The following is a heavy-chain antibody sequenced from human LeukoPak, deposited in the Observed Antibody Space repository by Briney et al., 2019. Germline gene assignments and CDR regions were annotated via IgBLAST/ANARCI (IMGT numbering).Heavy chain of an antibody. J-gene: IGHJ5*02. D-gene: IGHD3-10*01. V-gene: IGHV3-30*18. CDR2: ISYDGSNK. CDR1: GFTSSNYG. CDR3: AKKAFDSGSYHWFDP. Sequence: PGGSLRLSCAASGFTSSNYGMHWVRQAPGKGLEWVAFISYDGSNKYYADSVKGRFTISRDNSKNTVSLQMNSLRAEDTAVYYCAKKAFDSGSYHWFDPWGQGTLVTVSS.